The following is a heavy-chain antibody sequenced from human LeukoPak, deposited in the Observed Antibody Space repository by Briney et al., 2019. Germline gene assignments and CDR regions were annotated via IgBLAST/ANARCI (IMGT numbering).Heavy chain of an antibody. D-gene: IGHD2-2*01. J-gene: IGHJ5*02. Sequence: PSETLSLTCAVHGYSFSGYYWSSIRQPPGKGLELIGEINHNGSTNYNPSLKSRVNISVDTSKNQFSLKLSSVTGADRAVYYCARHRTLRRYCSSTSCSQNSPNWFDPWGQGTLVTVSS. V-gene: IGHV4-34*01. CDR1: GYSFSGYY. CDR2: INHNGST. CDR3: ARHRTLRRYCSSTSCSQNSPNWFDP.